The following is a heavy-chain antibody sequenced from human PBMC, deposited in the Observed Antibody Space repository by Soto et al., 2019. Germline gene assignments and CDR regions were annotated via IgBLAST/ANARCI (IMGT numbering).Heavy chain of an antibody. J-gene: IGHJ3*02. D-gene: IGHD3-16*01. CDR3: ARAERNVDSGLGGGDAFDI. CDR2: IYSGGST. V-gene: IGHV3-53*04. CDR1: GFTVSSNY. Sequence: EVQLVESGGGLVQPGGSLRLSCAASGFTVSSNYMSWVRQAPGKGLEWGSVIYSGGSTYYADSVKGRFPISRHNSENTVYFQRSRRRADVTAVICWARAERNVDSGLGGGDAFDIWGQGTMVTVSS.